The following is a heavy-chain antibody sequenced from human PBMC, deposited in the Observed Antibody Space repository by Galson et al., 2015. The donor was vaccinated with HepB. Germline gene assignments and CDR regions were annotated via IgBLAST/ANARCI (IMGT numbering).Heavy chain of an antibody. V-gene: IGHV3-30-3*01. CDR2: IIYDGSNK. D-gene: IGHD4-11*01. Sequence: SLRLSCAASGFTFSTYAMHWVRQAPGKGLEWVAVIIYDGSNKYYADSVKGRITISRDNSKITLYMQMNSLRAEDTAAYYCARDHTVNVHYYYMDVWGTGTTVTVSS. J-gene: IGHJ6*03. CDR1: GFTFSTYA. CDR3: ARDHTVNVHYYYMDV.